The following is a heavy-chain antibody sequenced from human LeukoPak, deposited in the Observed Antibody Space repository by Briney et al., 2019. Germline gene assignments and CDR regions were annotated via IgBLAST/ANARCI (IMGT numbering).Heavy chain of an antibody. CDR2: ISSSSSYI. J-gene: IGHJ6*04. CDR3: VRGKANYGSGSDV. D-gene: IGHD3-10*01. Sequence: GGSLRLSCAASGFTFYTYSMNWVRQAPGKGLEWVSSISSSSSYIYYADSVKGRFTISRDNARNSLYLQMNSLRAEDTAVYYCVRGKANYGSGSDVWGKGTTVTASS. CDR1: GFTFYTYS. V-gene: IGHV3-21*01.